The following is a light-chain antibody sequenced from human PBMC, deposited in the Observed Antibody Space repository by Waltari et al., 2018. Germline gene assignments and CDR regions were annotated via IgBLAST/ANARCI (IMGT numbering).Light chain of an antibody. Sequence: DIQMTQSPSSLSASLGDRVTITCRASQSISSYLNWYQQKPGKAPKLLIYAASSLQSGVPSRFSGSGSGTDFTLTISSLQPEDFATYYCQETNTFPITFGQGTRLEIK. CDR1: QSISSY. J-gene: IGKJ5*01. CDR2: AAS. CDR3: QETNTFPIT. V-gene: IGKV1-39*01.